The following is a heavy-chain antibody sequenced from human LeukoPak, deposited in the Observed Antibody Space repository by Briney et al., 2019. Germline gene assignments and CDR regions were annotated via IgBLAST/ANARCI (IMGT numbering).Heavy chain of an antibody. J-gene: IGHJ4*02. V-gene: IGHV3-7*01. CDR3: AKDPPFGYYDSSGYYPGYY. Sequence: GGSLRLSCAASGFTFSNFGMNWVRQAPGKGLEWVAHIKEDETEKQYVDSVKGRFTVSRDNAENSVSLQMNSLRAEDTAVYYCAKDPPFGYYDSSGYYPGYYWGQGTLVTVSS. D-gene: IGHD3-22*01. CDR2: IKEDETEK. CDR1: GFTFSNFG.